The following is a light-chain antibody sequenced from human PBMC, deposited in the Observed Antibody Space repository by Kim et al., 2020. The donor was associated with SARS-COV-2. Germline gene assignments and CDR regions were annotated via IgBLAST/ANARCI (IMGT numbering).Light chain of an antibody. CDR2: AAS. V-gene: IGKV1-NL1*01. J-gene: IGKJ2*01. Sequence: DIQLTQSPSSLSASVGDRVTITCRASQGIFNSLAWYQQKPGKAPKLLLYAASRLKSGVPSRFSGSGSGTDYSLTISSLQPEDFATYYCQHYDSSPWYTFGQGTKLEI. CDR3: QHYDSSPWYT. CDR1: QGIFNS.